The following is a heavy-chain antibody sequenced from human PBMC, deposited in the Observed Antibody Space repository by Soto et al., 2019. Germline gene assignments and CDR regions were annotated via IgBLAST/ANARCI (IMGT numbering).Heavy chain of an antibody. CDR2: IWYDGSNK. D-gene: IGHD6-19*01. CDR3: ARDSWSGLMGIAVAGTGGFDY. V-gene: IGHV3-33*01. J-gene: IGHJ4*02. CDR1: GFTFSSYG. Sequence: GGSLRLSCAASGFTFSSYGMHWVRQAPGKGLEWVAVIWYDGSNKYYADSVKGRFTISRDNSKNTLYLQMNSLRAEDTAVYYCARDSWSGLMGIAVAGTGGFDYWGQGTLVTVSS.